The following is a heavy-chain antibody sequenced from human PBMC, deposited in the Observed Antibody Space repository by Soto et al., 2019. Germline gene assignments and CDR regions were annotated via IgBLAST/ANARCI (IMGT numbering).Heavy chain of an antibody. CDR1: GFTFSSYG. J-gene: IGHJ6*02. CDR3: ARDLVVPPKNYYYYGMDV. CDR2: IWYDGSNK. V-gene: IGHV3-33*01. D-gene: IGHD2-2*01. Sequence: PGGSLRLSCAASGFTFSSYGMHWARQAPGKGLEWVAVIWYDGSNKYYADSVKGRFTISRDNSKNTLYLQMNSLRAEDTAVYYCARDLVVPPKNYYYYGMDVWGQGTTVTVSS.